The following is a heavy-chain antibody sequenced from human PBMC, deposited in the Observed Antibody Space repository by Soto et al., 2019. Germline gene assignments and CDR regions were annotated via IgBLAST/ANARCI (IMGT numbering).Heavy chain of an antibody. CDR1: GFSFSDYY. CDR2: ISSSNGII. CDR3: ARSSLRGTYYYYYGMDV. Sequence: QVQLVESGGDLVKPGGSLRLSCAASGFSFSDYYMNWFRQAPGKGLEVISYISSSNGIIHYSGPVKGRVTSSRYNAKNPLYLQMTSLRADDTAVYFCARSSLRGTYYYYYGMDVWGQGTTVTVSS. J-gene: IGHJ6*02. V-gene: IGHV3-11*01.